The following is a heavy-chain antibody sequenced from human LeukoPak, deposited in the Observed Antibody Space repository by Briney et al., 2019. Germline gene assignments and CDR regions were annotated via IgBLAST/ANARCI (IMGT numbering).Heavy chain of an antibody. CDR2: INHSGST. CDR3: ATGREPYYYRSGTYYDY. CDR1: GGSFSGYY. J-gene: IGHJ4*01. V-gene: IGHV4-34*01. Sequence: PSETLSLTCAVYGGSFSGYYWSWIRQPPGKGLEWIGEINHSGSTNYNPSLKSRVTISVDTSKNQFSLKLSSVTAADTAVYYCATGREPYYYRSGTYYDYWGHGTLVTVSS. D-gene: IGHD3-10*01.